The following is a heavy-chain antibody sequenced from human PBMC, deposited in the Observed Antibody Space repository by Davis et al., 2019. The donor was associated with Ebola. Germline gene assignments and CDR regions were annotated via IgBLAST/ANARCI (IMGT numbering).Heavy chain of an antibody. V-gene: IGHV4-59*01. J-gene: IGHJ4*02. Sequence: SETLSLTCTVSGGSISSYYWSWIRQPPGKGLEWIGNIYHRGNTNYNPSLESRVTISVDTSRNQFSLKLSSVTAADTAVYYCAREAAMAIFDYWGQGTLVTVSS. CDR2: IYHRGNT. CDR1: GGSISSYY. CDR3: AREAAMAIFDY. D-gene: IGHD5-18*01.